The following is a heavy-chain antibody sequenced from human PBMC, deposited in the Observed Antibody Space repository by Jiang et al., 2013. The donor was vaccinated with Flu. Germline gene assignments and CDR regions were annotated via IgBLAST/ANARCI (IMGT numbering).Heavy chain of an antibody. J-gene: IGHJ4*02. D-gene: IGHD6-19*01. CDR2: IYYSGST. V-gene: IGHV4-59*08. Sequence: GSGLVKPSETLSLTCTVSGGSISSYYWSWIRQPPGKGLEWIGYIYYSGSTNYNPSLKSRVTISVDTSKNQFSLKLSSVTAADTAVYYCARQGYSSGWLDYWGQGTLVTVSS. CDR3: ARQGYSSGWLDY. CDR1: GGSISSYY.